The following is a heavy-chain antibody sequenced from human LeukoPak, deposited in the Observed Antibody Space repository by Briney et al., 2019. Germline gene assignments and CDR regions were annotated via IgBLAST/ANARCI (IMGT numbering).Heavy chain of an antibody. CDR3: ARILTTRGVTTSYYYYYGMDV. D-gene: IGHD3-10*01. CDR1: GGTFSSYA. CDR2: IIPILGIA. Sequence: SVKVSCKTSGGTFSSYAISWARQAPGQGLEWMGRIIPILGIANYAQKFQGRVTITADKSTSTAYMELSSLRSEDTAVYYCARILTTRGVTTSYYYYYGMDVWGQGTTVTVSS. J-gene: IGHJ6*02. V-gene: IGHV1-69*04.